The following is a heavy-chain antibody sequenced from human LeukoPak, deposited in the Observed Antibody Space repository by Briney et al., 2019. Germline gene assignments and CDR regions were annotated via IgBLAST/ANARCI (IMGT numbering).Heavy chain of an antibody. CDR3: AKSLVGVFRGFDP. CDR1: GFTFITYA. V-gene: IGHV3-23*01. D-gene: IGHD2-8*01. J-gene: IGHJ5*02. Sequence: GSLGLSCATSGFTFITYAMSWVRQAPGKGLEWVSAISASGVSTYSADSVEGRFTISRDNSKNTLYLQMNSLRAEDTAVYYCAKSLVGVFRGFDPWGQGTLVTVSS. CDR2: ISASGVST.